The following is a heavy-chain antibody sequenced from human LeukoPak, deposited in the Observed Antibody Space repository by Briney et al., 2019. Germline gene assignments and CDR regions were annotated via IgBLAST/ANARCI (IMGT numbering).Heavy chain of an antibody. CDR2: IKQDGSEK. J-gene: IGHJ4*02. Sequence: PGGSLRLSCAASAFTFSNYWMNWVRQAPGKGLEWVASIKQDGSEKYYVDSVKGRFTISRDDAKNSLYLQMNSLRAEDTAVYYCAARSVASNPEAYWGQGALVTVSS. V-gene: IGHV3-7*03. CDR3: AARSVASNPEAY. D-gene: IGHD5-24*01. CDR1: AFTFSNYW.